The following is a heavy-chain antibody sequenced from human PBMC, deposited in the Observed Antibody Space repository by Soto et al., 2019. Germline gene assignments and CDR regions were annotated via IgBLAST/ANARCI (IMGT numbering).Heavy chain of an antibody. J-gene: IGHJ4*02. D-gene: IGHD6-25*01. CDR3: AILPQSGTYFKYDF. V-gene: IGHV1-69*06. Sequence: QVRLVQSQAEVKKPGSSMRVSCKASGLTFTTYAHNWVRQAPGRGLQWVGGIVGVSGETRYPQQFRDRVAVTADKSTGTTYLDLSRLTSEDTAVYYCAILPQSGTYFKYDFWGQGTVVTVSS. CDR2: IVGVSGET. CDR1: GLTFTTYA.